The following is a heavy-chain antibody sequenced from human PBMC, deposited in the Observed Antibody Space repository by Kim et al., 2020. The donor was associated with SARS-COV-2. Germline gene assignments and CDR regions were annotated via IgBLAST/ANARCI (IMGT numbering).Heavy chain of an antibody. CDR1: GGSVSSRNDY. Sequence: SETLSLTCSVSGGSVSSRNDYWGWIRQPPGKGMEWIGSIFYSGNTYYNSSLKSRVTISVDTSKNQFSLKVTSVTAADTAVYYCAGDSGYGNYWGQGTLVTVSS. V-gene: IGHV4-39*01. CDR3: AGDSGYGNY. J-gene: IGHJ4*02. D-gene: IGHD5-12*01. CDR2: IFYSGNT.